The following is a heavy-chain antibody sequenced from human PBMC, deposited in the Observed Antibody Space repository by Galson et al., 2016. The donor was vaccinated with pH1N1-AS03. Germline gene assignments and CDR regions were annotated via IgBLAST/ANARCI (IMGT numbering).Heavy chain of an antibody. CDR3: ARHVSGSYPNNLDY. CDR1: GYSVSSGYY. Sequence: LSLTCAVSGYSVSSGYYWGWIRQPPGKGLEWIGSIYHSGSTYYNPSLKSRVTISVDTSKNQFSLNLRSVTAADTAVYYCARHVSGSYPNNLDYWGQGTLVTVSS. D-gene: IGHD1-26*01. V-gene: IGHV4-38-2*01. CDR2: IYHSGST. J-gene: IGHJ4*02.